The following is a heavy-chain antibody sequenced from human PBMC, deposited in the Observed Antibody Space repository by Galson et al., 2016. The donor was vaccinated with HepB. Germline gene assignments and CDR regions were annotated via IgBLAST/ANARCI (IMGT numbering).Heavy chain of an antibody. J-gene: IGHJ4*02. D-gene: IGHD6-6*01. CDR1: GFTFSDFY. CDR2: ISSSGNTI. V-gene: IGHV3-11*01. CDR3: AIDPARLDY. Sequence: LRLSCAASGFTFSDFYMSWIRQAPGKGLEWVSYISSSGNTIYYAYSVKGRFTISRDNAKNSLYLEMNSLRADDTAVYYCAIDPARLDYWGQGTLVTVSS.